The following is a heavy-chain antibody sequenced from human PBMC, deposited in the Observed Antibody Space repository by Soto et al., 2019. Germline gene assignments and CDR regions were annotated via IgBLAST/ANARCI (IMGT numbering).Heavy chain of an antibody. V-gene: IGHV1-69*08. CDR1: GDTFSSYA. CDR2: IITVLGTT. Sequence: QVQLVQSGAELKKTGSSVKVSCRASGDTFSSYAVNWVRQAPGRGLEWMGRIITVLGTTDYAQNFKGRLTITAETSTKTVYMELSSLRSEDTAVYYCARRRYCGYDCYHKHYYGMDVWGQGTTVTVAS. CDR3: ARRRYCGYDCYHKHYYGMDV. D-gene: IGHD2-21*01. J-gene: IGHJ6*02.